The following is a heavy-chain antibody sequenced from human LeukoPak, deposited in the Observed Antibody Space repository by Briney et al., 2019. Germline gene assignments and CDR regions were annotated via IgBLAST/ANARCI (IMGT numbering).Heavy chain of an antibody. V-gene: IGHV3-23*01. CDR2: ISGSGTNT. CDR1: GFTFSSYA. J-gene: IGHJ4*02. Sequence: GGSLRLSCAASGFTFSSYAMSWVRQAPGKGLEWVSSISGSGTNTYYADSVKGRFTISRDNSRNLLFLRMSSLRAEDTAMYYCARQGSEIDYWGQGTLVTVSS. CDR3: ARQGSEIDY.